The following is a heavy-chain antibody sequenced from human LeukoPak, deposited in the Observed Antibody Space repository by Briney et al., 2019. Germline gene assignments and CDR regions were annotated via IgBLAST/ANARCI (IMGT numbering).Heavy chain of an antibody. Sequence: GGSLRLSCAASGFTFSSNSMNWVRQAPGKGLEWVSYISSTGGTIYYADSMKGRFTISRDNAKNSLYLQMNSLRVEDTAVYYCAKDQSTTDWDAFDIWGQGTMVTVSS. CDR3: AKDQSTTDWDAFDI. J-gene: IGHJ3*02. CDR2: ISSTGGTI. CDR1: GFTFSSNS. V-gene: IGHV3-48*04. D-gene: IGHD3/OR15-3a*01.